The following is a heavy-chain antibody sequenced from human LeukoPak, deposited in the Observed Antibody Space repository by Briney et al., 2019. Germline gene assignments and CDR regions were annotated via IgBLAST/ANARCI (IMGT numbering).Heavy chain of an antibody. D-gene: IGHD3-22*01. J-gene: IGHJ4*02. CDR2: IYYSGST. CDR3: ASYSSTYSKAFDY. Sequence: TLSLTCTVSGGAISSGGYYWSWIRQHPGKGLEWIGDIYYSGSTYYNPSLKSRVTISVDTSKNQFSLRLSSVTAADTAVYYCASYSSTYSKAFDYWGQGSLVTVSS. CDR1: GGAISSGGYY. V-gene: IGHV4-31*03.